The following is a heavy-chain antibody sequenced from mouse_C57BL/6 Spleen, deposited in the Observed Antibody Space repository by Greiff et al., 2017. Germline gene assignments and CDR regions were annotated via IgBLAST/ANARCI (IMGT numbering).Heavy chain of an antibody. D-gene: IGHD2-2*01. CDR1: GYTFTSYW. CDR2: INPSSGYT. J-gene: IGHJ2*01. CDR3: VPYVYDGY. V-gene: IGHV1-7*01. Sequence: QVQLQQSGAELAKPGASVKLSCKASGYTFTSYWMHWVKQRPGQGLEWIGYINPSSGYTKYNQKFKDKATLTADKPSSTTYMQLSSLTYEDSAVYYCVPYVYDGYWGQGTTLTVAS.